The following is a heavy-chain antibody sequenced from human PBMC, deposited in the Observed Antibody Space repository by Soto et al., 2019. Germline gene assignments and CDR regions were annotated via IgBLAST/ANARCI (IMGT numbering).Heavy chain of an antibody. Sequence: ESGPTLVNPTQTLTLTCTFSGFSLSTSGVGVGWIRQPPGKALEWLALIYWNDDKRYSPSPKSRLTITKDTSKNQVVLTMTNMDPVDTATYYCAHRRYGGKLSEYFQHWGQGTLVTVSS. CDR2: IYWNDDK. CDR1: GFSLSTSGVG. D-gene: IGHD2-15*01. CDR3: AHRRYGGKLSEYFQH. V-gene: IGHV2-5*01. J-gene: IGHJ1*01.